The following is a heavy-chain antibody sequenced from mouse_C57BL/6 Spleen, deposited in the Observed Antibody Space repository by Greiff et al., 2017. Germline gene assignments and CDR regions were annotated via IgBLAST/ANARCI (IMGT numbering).Heavy chain of an antibody. J-gene: IGHJ4*01. V-gene: IGHV1-82*01. CDR2: IYPGDGDT. Sequence: QVQLKQSGPELVKPGASVKISCKASGYAFSSSWMNWVKQRPGKGLEWIGRIYPGDGDTNYNGKFKGKATLTADKSSSTAYMQRSSLTSEDSAVYFCARLPDYYAMDYWGQGTSVTVSS. CDR1: GYAFSSSW. CDR3: ARLPDYYAMDY.